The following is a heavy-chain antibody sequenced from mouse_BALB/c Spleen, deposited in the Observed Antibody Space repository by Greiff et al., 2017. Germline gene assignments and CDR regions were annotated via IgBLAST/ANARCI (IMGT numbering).Heavy chain of an antibody. V-gene: IGHV1-80*01. J-gene: IGHJ2*01. Sequence: QVQLQQSGAELVRPGSSVKISCKASGYAFSSYWMNWVKQRPGQGLEWIGQIYPGDGDTNYNGKFKGKATLTADKSSSTAYMQLSSLTSEDSAVYFCARSGGNYPYYFDYWGQGTTLTVAS. CDR2: IYPGDGDT. CDR3: ARSGGNYPYYFDY. CDR1: GYAFSSYW. D-gene: IGHD2-1*01.